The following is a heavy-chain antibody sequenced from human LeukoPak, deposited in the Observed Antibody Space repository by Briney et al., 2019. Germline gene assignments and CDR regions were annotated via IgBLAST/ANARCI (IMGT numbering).Heavy chain of an antibody. CDR3: ARDGSSGYYEYYFDY. J-gene: IGHJ4*02. CDR2: ISAYNGNT. D-gene: IGHD3-22*01. V-gene: IGHV1-18*01. Sequence: GASVKVSCKASGYTFTSYGISWVRQAPGQGLEWMGWISAYNGNTNYAQKLQGRVTMTTDTSTSTAYMELRSLRSDDTAVYYCARDGSSGYYEYYFDYWGQGTLVTVSS. CDR1: GYTFTSYG.